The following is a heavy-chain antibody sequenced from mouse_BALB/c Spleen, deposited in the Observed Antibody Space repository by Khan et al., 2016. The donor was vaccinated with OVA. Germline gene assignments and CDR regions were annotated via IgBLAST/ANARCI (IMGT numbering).Heavy chain of an antibody. CDR2: ISGDSHTI. Sequence: EVELVESGGDLVQPAGSRKLSCVASGFTFSSFGMHWIRQAPEKGLEWVAYISGDSHTIYYAETVKGRFTISRDTTKNTLFLQMTTLRSEEMAMYYGTISFFNGYYFDQWGQGTTLTVSS. CDR3: TISFFNGYYFDQ. V-gene: IGHV5-17*02. J-gene: IGHJ2*01. CDR1: GFTFSSFG.